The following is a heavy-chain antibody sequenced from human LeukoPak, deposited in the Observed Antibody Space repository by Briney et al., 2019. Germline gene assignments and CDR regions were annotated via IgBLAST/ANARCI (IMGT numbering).Heavy chain of an antibody. Sequence: ASVKVSCKASGYTFTSYGISWVRQAPGQGLEWMGWISAYNGNTNYAQKLQGRVTMTTDTYTSTAYMELRSMRSDDTAVCYCARDGDAIVVVPAARLTPLDYWGQGTLVTVFS. V-gene: IGHV1-18*01. CDR2: ISAYNGNT. CDR1: GYTFTSYG. J-gene: IGHJ4*02. CDR3: ARDGDAIVVVPAARLTPLDY. D-gene: IGHD2-2*01.